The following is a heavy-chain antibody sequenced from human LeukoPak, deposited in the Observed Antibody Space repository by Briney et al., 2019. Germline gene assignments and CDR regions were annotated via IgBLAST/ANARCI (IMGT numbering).Heavy chain of an antibody. CDR2: ISGSGGST. CDR1: GFTFSSYA. V-gene: IGHV3-23*01. CDR3: ARGRVGAIREDY. D-gene: IGHD1-26*01. Sequence: GGSLRLSCAASGFTFSSYAMSWVRQAPGKGLEWVSAISGSGGSTYYADSVKGRFTISRDNSKNSLYLQMNSLRAEDTAVYYCARGRVGAIREDYWGQGTLVTVSS. J-gene: IGHJ4*02.